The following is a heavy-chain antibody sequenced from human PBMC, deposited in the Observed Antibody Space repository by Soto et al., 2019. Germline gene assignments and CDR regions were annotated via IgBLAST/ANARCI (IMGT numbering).Heavy chain of an antibody. V-gene: IGHV4-59*08. Sequence: QVQLQESGPGLVKPSETLSLTCTVSGGSISSYYWSWIRQPPGKGLEWIGYIYYSGSTNYNPSLKSRGTISVDTSKNQFSLKLSSVTAGDTAVYYCARRYGGNLDYWGQGTLVTVSS. CDR3: ARRYGGNLDY. CDR1: GGSISSYY. CDR2: IYYSGST. D-gene: IGHD1-26*01. J-gene: IGHJ4*02.